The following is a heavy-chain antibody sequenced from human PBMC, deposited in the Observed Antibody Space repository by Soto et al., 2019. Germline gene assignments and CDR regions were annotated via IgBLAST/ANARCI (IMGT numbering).Heavy chain of an antibody. J-gene: IGHJ5*02. Sequence: QVQLQESGPGLVKPSQTLALTCTVSVDSITSDNYYWTWIRHRPGGGLEWTGPVFYSGTTFYNPSLKSRLTISPDTSESQFSLRLNSVTAADTAVYYCARGLTFLTWFAPWGQGTLVTVSS. CDR1: VDSITSDNYY. CDR3: ARGLTFLTWFAP. V-gene: IGHV4-31*03. D-gene: IGHD7-27*01. CDR2: VFYSGTT.